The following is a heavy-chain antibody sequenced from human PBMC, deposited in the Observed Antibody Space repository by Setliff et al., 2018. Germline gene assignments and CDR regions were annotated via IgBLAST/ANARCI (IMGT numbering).Heavy chain of an antibody. CDR1: GGTFSSYA. CDR3: ARGGIGFSEITIFGVALYWFDP. J-gene: IGHJ5*02. D-gene: IGHD3-3*01. V-gene: IGHV1-8*02. Sequence: GASVKVSCKASGGTFSSYAISWVRQAPGQGLEWMGGFDPEDEETIYAQKFQGRVTMTRDTSTSTVYMELSSLRSEDTAVYYCARGGIGFSEITIFGVALYWFDPWGQGTLVTVSS. CDR2: FDPEDEET.